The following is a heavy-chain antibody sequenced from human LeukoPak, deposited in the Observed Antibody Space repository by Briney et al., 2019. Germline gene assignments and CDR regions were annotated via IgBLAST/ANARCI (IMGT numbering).Heavy chain of an antibody. CDR3: AREGSYGDYLTLDY. V-gene: IGHV1-18*04. J-gene: IGHJ4*02. D-gene: IGHD4-17*01. CDR1: GYTFSSYA. Sequence: GASVKVSCKTSGYTFSSYAITWLRQTPGQGLEWMGWIRPYNDDTNYAQNFQARVAMTAETSTKTVYMELRSLTSDDTAVYFCAREGSYGDYLTLDYWGQGTLVTVSS. CDR2: IRPYNDDT.